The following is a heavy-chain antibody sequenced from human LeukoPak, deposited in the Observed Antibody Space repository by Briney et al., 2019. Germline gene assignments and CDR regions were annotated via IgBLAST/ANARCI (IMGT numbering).Heavy chain of an antibody. V-gene: IGHV3-23*01. D-gene: IGHD3-22*01. CDR3: AKSPNYDDSIGYLY. CDR1: GFTFSSYA. CDR2: INSDGSST. Sequence: GGSLRLSCAASGFTFSSYAMSWVRQAPGEGLEWVSRINSDGSSTSYADSVKGRFTISRDNSKNTLYLQMNSLRAEDTAVYYCAKSPNYDDSIGYLYWGQGTLVTVSA. J-gene: IGHJ4*02.